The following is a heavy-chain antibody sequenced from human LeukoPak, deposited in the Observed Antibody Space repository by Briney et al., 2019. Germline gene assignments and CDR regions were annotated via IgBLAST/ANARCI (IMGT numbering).Heavy chain of an antibody. D-gene: IGHD6-19*01. CDR3: TRGSSGRRDN. CDR1: GYTFTSCN. Sequence: GASVNVSCKASGYTFTSCNINWLRQATGQRLEWMGWMNPNSGNTGYGQSFQGRITMTRDISIGTAYMELSNLTSEDTAIYYCTRGSSGRRDNWGQGTLVTVSA. CDR2: MNPNSGNT. V-gene: IGHV1-8*01. J-gene: IGHJ4*02.